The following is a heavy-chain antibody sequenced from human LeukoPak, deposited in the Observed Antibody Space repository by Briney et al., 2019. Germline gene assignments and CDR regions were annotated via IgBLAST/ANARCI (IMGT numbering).Heavy chain of an antibody. CDR1: GGSISSGGYY. CDR3: ARDVDTAMGPPGWFDP. V-gene: IGHV4-31*03. CDR2: IYYSGST. D-gene: IGHD5-18*01. Sequence: PSETLSLTCTVPGGSISSGGYYWSWIRQPPGKGLQWIGYIYYSGSTYYNPSLKSRVTISVDTSKNQFSLKLSSVTAAGTAVYYCARDVDTAMGPPGWFDPWGQGTLVTVSS. J-gene: IGHJ5*02.